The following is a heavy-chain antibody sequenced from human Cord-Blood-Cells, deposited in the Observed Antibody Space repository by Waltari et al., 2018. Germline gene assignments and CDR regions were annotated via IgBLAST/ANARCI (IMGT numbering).Heavy chain of an antibody. CDR1: GDTFTGYD. Sequence: QLQLVQSGAEVKTPGASVKGSCKAAGDTFTGYDMLWVRQAPGQGLEWMGWINPNSGGTNYAQKFQGRVTMTRDTSISTAYMELSRLRSDDTAVYYCARGSGDGWFDPWGQGTLVTVSS. D-gene: IGHD7-27*01. V-gene: IGHV1-2*02. J-gene: IGHJ5*02. CDR3: ARGSGDGWFDP. CDR2: INPNSGGT.